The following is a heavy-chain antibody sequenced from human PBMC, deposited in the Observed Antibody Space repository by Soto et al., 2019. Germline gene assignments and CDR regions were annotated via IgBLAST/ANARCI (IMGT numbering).Heavy chain of an antibody. CDR1: GYTFTSYA. D-gene: IGHD4-17*01. V-gene: IGHV7-4-1*01. J-gene: IGHJ5*02. Sequence: GASVKVSCKASGYTFTSYAMTWVRQAPGQGLEWMGWINTNTGNPTYAQGFTGRFVFSLDTSVSTAYLQICSLKAEDTAVYYCARELSVTTFLNWFDPWGQGTLVTVSS. CDR3: ARELSVTTFLNWFDP. CDR2: INTNTGNP.